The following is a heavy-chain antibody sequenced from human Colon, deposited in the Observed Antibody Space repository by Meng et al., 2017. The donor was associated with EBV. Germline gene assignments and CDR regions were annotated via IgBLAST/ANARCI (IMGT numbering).Heavy chain of an antibody. J-gene: IGHJ4*02. CDR2: VSYSGGT. CDR1: GGSVSSETYY. Sequence: VQLGEAGPGLVKPSETLSLTCSVSGGSVSSETYYWNWIRQPPGKALEWIGYVSYSGGTNYNPSLKNRVTISVDTSKNQVSLRLSSVTAADTAVFYCARAVGPDCSSTSCPFDYWGQGTLVTVSS. D-gene: IGHD2-2*01. V-gene: IGHV4-61*01. CDR3: ARAVGPDCSSTSCPFDY.